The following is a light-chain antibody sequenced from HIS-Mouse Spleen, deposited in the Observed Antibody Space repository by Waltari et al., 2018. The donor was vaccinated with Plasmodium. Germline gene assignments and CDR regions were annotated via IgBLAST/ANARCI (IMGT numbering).Light chain of an antibody. CDR3: QQYNNWSFT. J-gene: IGKJ3*01. V-gene: IGKV3-15*01. CDR2: GAS. CDR1: QSVSSN. Sequence: EIVMTQSPATLSVSPGERATLSCRASQSVSSNLAWYQQKPGQAPRLLIYGASTRATGIPARFSGRGSGTEFTLTISSLRSEDFAVYYCQQYNNWSFTFGPGTKVDIE.